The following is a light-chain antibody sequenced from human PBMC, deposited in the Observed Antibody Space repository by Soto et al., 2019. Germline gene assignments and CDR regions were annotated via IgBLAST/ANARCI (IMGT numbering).Light chain of an antibody. CDR1: QSISSY. CDR3: QQSYSTPPT. V-gene: IGKV1-39*01. J-gene: IGKJ2*01. Sequence: DIQMTQSPSSLSASVGDRVTITCRASQSISSYLNWYQQKPGKAPKLLIYAASSLQSGVPSRFSGSGSGTDFTLPISSLQPEDFATYSCQQSYSTPPTFGQGTKLEIK. CDR2: AAS.